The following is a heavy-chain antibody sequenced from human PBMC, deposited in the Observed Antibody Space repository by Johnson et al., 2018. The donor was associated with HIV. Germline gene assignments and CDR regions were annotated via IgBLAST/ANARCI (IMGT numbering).Heavy chain of an antibody. V-gene: IGHV3-20*04. D-gene: IGHD4-17*01. Sequence: VQLVESGGGVMQPGKSLRLSCAASGFTFDDYGMSWVRQAPGKGLEWVSGINWNGGSTGHADFVKGRFTISRDNAKNSLYMQMNSLRAEDTALYYCARVRSVTTVDPTILQYDAFDIWGQGTMVTVSS. J-gene: IGHJ3*02. CDR1: GFTFDDYG. CDR2: INWNGGST. CDR3: ARVRSVTTVDPTILQYDAFDI.